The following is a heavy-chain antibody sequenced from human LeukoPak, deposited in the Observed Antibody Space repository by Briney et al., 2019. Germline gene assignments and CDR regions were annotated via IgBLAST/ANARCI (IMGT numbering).Heavy chain of an antibody. CDR1: GFTFSSYA. D-gene: IGHD6-19*01. CDR2: INSDGSST. Sequence: GGSLRLSCAASGFTFSSYAMSWVRQAPGKGLVWVSRINSDGSSTSYADSVKGRFTISRDNAKNTLYLQMNSLRAEDTAAYYCARDLSRISGWFFDYWGQGTLVTVSS. V-gene: IGHV3-74*01. J-gene: IGHJ4*02. CDR3: ARDLSRISGWFFDY.